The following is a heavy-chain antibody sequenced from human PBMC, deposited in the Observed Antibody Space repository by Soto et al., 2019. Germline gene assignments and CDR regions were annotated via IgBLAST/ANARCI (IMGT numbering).Heavy chain of an antibody. Sequence: QVQLVESGGGVVQPGRSLRLSCAASGFTFSVYGMHWVRQAPGKGLEWVALVSYDGSIKYYEDSVKGRFTISRDNSKNTLYLQMNSLRVEDTAVYYCAKDGSHLAVAGTSPTSYFYGLAVWGQGTTVTVSS. J-gene: IGHJ6*02. D-gene: IGHD6-19*01. CDR1: GFTFSVYG. CDR2: VSYDGSIK. V-gene: IGHV3-30*18. CDR3: AKDGSHLAVAGTSPTSYFYGLAV.